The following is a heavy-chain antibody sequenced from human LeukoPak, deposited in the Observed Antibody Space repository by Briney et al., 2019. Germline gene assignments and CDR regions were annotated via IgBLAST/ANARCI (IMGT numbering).Heavy chain of an antibody. Sequence: GRSLRLSCAASGFTFSSYGMHWVRQAPGKGLEWVAVISYDGSNKYYADSVKGQFTISRGNSKNTLYLQMNSLRAEDTAVYYCAKATYYYGSGSYYNLDYWGQGTLVTVSS. J-gene: IGHJ4*02. V-gene: IGHV3-30*18. D-gene: IGHD3-10*01. CDR3: AKATYYYGSGSYYNLDY. CDR2: ISYDGSNK. CDR1: GFTFSSYG.